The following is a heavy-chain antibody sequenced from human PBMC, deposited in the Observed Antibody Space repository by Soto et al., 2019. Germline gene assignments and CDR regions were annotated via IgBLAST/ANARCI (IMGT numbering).Heavy chain of an antibody. J-gene: IGHJ6*02. V-gene: IGHV1-46*01. CDR3: ARDRQKNSSYYYGMDV. Sequence: ASVKVSCKASGYTFTSYYMHWVRQAPGQGLEWMGIINPSGGSTSYAQKFQGRVTMTRDTSTSTVYMELSSLRSEDTAVYYCARDRQKNSSYYYGMDVWGQGTTVTVSS. D-gene: IGHD6-13*01. CDR1: GYTFTSYY. CDR2: INPSGGST.